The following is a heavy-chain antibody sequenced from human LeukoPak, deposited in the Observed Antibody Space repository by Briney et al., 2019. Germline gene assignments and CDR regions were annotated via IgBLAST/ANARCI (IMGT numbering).Heavy chain of an antibody. D-gene: IGHD1-26*01. CDR3: ATHASVGASISYYSYMDV. CDR1: GDSVTGSY. V-gene: IGHV4-59*04. CDR2: VSSDGTT. Sequence: SETLSLTCSVSGDSVTGSYWNWIRQPPGKGLEWIGYVSSDGTTNYTPSLRSRLIMSVDTTKNDISLILTSVTAADTAVYYCATHASVGASISYYSYMDVWGKGTTVTVSS. J-gene: IGHJ6*03.